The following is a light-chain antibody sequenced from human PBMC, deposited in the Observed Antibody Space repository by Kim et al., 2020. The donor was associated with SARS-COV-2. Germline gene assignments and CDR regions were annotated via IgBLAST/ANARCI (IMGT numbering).Light chain of an antibody. V-gene: IGKV3-11*01. CDR3: QQRSNWPGT. CDR2: EAS. Sequence: EIVLTQSPATLSLSPGERATLSCRASQDVISYLAWYQQKPGKAPRLLIYEASNRYTGIPSRFSGSGSGTDFTLTISSLQPEDFAGYYCQQRSNWPGTFGEGTKVEIK. CDR1: QDVISY. J-gene: IGKJ1*01.